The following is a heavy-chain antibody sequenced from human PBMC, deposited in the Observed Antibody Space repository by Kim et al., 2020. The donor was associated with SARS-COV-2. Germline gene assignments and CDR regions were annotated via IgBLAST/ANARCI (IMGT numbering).Heavy chain of an antibody. D-gene: IGHD3-10*01. Sequence: ASVKVSRKASGYTFTGYYMHWVRQAPGQGLEWMGWSNPNSGGTDYAQKFQGRVTMTMDTSISTAYMELSRLRSDDTAGYYCARDAMVRGVISWFDPWGQGTLVTVSS. V-gene: IGHV1-2*02. CDR2: SNPNSGGT. CDR3: ARDAMVRGVISWFDP. CDR1: GYTFTGYY. J-gene: IGHJ5*02.